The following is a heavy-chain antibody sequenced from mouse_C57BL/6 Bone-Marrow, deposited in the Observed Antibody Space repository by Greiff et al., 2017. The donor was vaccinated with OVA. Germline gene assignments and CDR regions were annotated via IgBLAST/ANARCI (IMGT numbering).Heavy chain of an antibody. J-gene: IGHJ3*01. V-gene: IGHV1-64*01. CDR3: AIAFLWLRRWFAY. Sequence: QVQLQQPGAELVKPGASVKLSCKASGYTFTSSWMHWVQQRPGPGLEWIGMLHPNSGSTNYNEKFKSKATLTVDKSSSTAYMQLSSLTSEDSAVYYCAIAFLWLRRWFAYWGQGTLVTVSA. CDR1: GYTFTSSW. CDR2: LHPNSGST. D-gene: IGHD2-2*01.